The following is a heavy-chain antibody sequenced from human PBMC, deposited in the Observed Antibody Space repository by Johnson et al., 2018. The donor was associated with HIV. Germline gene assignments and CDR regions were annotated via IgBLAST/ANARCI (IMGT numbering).Heavy chain of an antibody. CDR1: GFTFSSYG. V-gene: IGHV3-30*02. Sequence: QVQLVESGGGVVQPGGSLRLSCAASGFTFSSYGMHWVRQAPGKGLEWVAFIRSDGSNKYYVDSVKGRFTISRDNSKNTLYLQMNSLGAEDTAVYYCARRYCSGGRCLNPKDAFDIWGQGTMVTVSS. J-gene: IGHJ3*02. D-gene: IGHD2-15*01. CDR2: IRSDGSNK. CDR3: ARRYCSGGRCLNPKDAFDI.